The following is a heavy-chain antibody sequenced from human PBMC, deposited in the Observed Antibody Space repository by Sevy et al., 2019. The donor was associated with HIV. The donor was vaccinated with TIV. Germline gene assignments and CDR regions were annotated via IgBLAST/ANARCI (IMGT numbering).Heavy chain of an antibody. CDR1: GGSISSGSYY. CDR2: IYSSGST. CDR3: GCGYYYRADF. J-gene: IGHJ4*02. Sequence: SETLSLTCNVSGGSISSGSYYWSWIRQPAGKGLEWIGRIYSSGSTNYNPSLKSRVTISVDTSKNQFSLKLSSVTAADTAVYYYGCGYYYRADFWGQGALVTVSS. V-gene: IGHV4-61*02. D-gene: IGHD3-22*01.